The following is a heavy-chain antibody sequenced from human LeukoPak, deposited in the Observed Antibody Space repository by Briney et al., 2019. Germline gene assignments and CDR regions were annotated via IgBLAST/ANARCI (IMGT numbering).Heavy chain of an antibody. CDR1: GGTFSSYA. CDR3: ARLSGGDYDFWSGYYTGDYYYYYYMDV. CDR2: IIPIFGTA. J-gene: IGHJ6*03. Sequence: GSSVKVSCKASGGTFSSYAISWVRQAPGQGLEWMGGIIPIFGTANYAQKFQGRVTITADKSTSTAYMELSSLRSEDTAVYYCARLSGGDYDFWSGYYTGDYYYYYYMDVWGKGTTVTVSS. V-gene: IGHV1-69*06. D-gene: IGHD3-3*01.